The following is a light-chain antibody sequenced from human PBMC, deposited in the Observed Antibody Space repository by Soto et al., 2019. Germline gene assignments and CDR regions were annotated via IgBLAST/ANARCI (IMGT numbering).Light chain of an antibody. CDR2: KAS. CDR3: QQYNSYPWT. J-gene: IGKJ1*01. V-gene: IGKV1-5*03. CDR1: QTISSW. Sequence: DIQMTQSPSTLSGSVGERVTITCRASQTISSWLAWYQQKPGKAPKLLIYKASTLKSGVPSRFSGSGSGTEFTLTISSLQPDDFATYYCQQYNSYPWTFGQGTKVEIK.